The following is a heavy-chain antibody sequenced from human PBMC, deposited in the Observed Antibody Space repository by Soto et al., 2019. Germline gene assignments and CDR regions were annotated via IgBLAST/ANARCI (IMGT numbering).Heavy chain of an antibody. J-gene: IGHJ3*02. CDR3: ARGEIRGGFDI. CDR2: MYDIGTT. CDR1: GGSPRGTDYY. Sequence: QVQLQESGPGLVRPSQTLSLTCTVSGGSPRGTDYYWSWIRQSPGKGLQWIGYMYDIGTTLYSPSFKSRVIISGDRSSNHFSLRLNSVTAADTAVYFWARGEIRGGFDIWGPGTMVAVSS. D-gene: IGHD5-12*01. V-gene: IGHV4-30-4*01.